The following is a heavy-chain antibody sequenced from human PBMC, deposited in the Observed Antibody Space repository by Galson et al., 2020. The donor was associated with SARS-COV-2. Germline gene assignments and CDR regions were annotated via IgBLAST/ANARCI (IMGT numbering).Heavy chain of an antibody. CDR1: GFTFSDYY. J-gene: IGHJ3*02. Sequence: GGSLRLSCAASGFTFSDYYMIWIRQAPGKGLEWVSYISRSGNTIYYADSVRGRFTISRDNAKNSLYLQMSSLRAEDTAVYYCAREVNRNPGDVFDIWGQGTMVTVSS. CDR3: AREVNRNPGDVFDI. V-gene: IGHV3-11*01. CDR2: ISRSGNTI.